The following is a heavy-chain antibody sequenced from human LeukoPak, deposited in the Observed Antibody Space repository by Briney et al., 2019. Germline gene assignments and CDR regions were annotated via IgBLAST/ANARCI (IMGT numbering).Heavy chain of an antibody. V-gene: IGHV3-74*03. J-gene: IGHJ6*02. CDR1: GFTFSSHW. CDR2: ISPDGSTT. D-gene: IGHD2-2*02. Sequence: HPGGSLRLSCAASGFTFSSHWMHWVRQAPGKGLVWVSRISPDGSTTKNADSVKGRFTISRDNARSTLYLQMNSLRAEDTAVYYCAKDRAGYCSSTSCYRYGMDVWGQGTTVTVSS. CDR3: AKDRAGYCSSTSCYRYGMDV.